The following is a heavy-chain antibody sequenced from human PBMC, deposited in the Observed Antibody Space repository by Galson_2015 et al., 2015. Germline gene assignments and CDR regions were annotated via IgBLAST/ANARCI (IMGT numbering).Heavy chain of an antibody. D-gene: IGHD3-9*01. V-gene: IGHV1-3*01. J-gene: IGHJ4*02. CDR3: ACDSTRYFDWLLLDY. CDR2: INAGNGNT. Sequence: SVKVSCKASGYTFTSYAMHWVRQAPGQRLEWMGWINAGNGNTKYSQKFQGRVTITRDTSASTAYMELSSLRSEDTAVYYCACDSTRYFDWLLLDYWGQGTLVTVSS. CDR1: GYTFTSYA.